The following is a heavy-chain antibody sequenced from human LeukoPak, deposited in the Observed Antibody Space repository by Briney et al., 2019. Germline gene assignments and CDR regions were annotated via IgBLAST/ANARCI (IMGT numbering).Heavy chain of an antibody. CDR3: ARAKPWSGSYYYFDY. V-gene: IGHV4-39*07. Sequence: PSETLSLTCTVSGGSISSSSYYWGWIRQPSGKGLEWIGSIYYSGSTYYNPSLKSRVTISVDTSKNQFSLKLSSVTAADTAVYHCARAKPWSGSYYYFDYWGQGTLVTVSS. D-gene: IGHD1-26*01. J-gene: IGHJ4*02. CDR2: IYYSGST. CDR1: GGSISSSSYY.